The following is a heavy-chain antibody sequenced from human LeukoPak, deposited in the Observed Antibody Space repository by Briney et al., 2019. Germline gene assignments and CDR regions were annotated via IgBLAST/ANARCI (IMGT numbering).Heavy chain of an antibody. J-gene: IGHJ4*02. Sequence: ASVKVSCKASGYTFTSYGISWVRQAPGQGLEWMGWISAYNGNTNYAQKRQGRVTMTTDTSTSTAYMELRSLRSDDTAVYYCARDSYYDILTGYLYWGQGTLVTVSS. CDR1: GYTFTSYG. CDR3: ARDSYYDILTGYLY. V-gene: IGHV1-18*01. D-gene: IGHD3-9*01. CDR2: ISAYNGNT.